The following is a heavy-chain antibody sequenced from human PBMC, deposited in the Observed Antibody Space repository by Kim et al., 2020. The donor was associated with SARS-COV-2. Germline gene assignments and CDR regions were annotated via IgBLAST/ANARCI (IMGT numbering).Heavy chain of an antibody. J-gene: IGHJ3*02. Sequence: YADSVKGRFTISGANAKNSQYLQINSLGAEDTAVYYCARPIFSRRNAFDIWGQGTMVTVSS. V-gene: IGHV3-48*01. CDR3: ARPIFSRRNAFDI. D-gene: IGHD3-3*01.